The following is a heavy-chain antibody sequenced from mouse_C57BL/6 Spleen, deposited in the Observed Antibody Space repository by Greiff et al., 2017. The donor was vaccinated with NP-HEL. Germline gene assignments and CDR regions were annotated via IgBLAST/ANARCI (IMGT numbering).Heavy chain of an antibody. D-gene: IGHD2-4*01. J-gene: IGHJ3*01. CDR2: ISSGSSTI. CDR1: GFTFSDYG. V-gene: IGHV5-17*01. Sequence: EVKLEESGGGLVKPGGSLKLSCAASGFTFSDYGMHWVRQAPEKGLEWVAYISSGSSTIYYADTVKGRFTISRDNAKNTLFLQMTSLRSEDTAMYYCARSYDYDSFAYWGQGTLVTVSA. CDR3: ARSYDYDSFAY.